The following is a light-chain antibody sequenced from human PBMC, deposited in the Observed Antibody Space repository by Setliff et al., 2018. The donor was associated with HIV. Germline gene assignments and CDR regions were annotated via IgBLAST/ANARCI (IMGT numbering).Light chain of an antibody. V-gene: IGLV2-14*03. Sequence: QSVLTQPASVSGSPGQSIIISCTGTSSDIGVYDYVSWYQHHPGKAPKLMIFDVSNRPSGVSNRFSGSKSDNTASLTISGLQTEDEADYYCSSYTNKNTYVFGTGTKV. CDR3: SSYTNKNTYV. CDR1: SSDIGVYDY. CDR2: DVS. J-gene: IGLJ1*01.